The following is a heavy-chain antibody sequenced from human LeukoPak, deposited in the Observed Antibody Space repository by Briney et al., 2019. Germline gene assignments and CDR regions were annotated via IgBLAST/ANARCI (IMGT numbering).Heavy chain of an antibody. J-gene: IGHJ4*02. Sequence: GGSLRLSCAASGFTFSSYSMNWVRQAPGKGLEWVSAISGSGDSTYYADSVKGRFTISRDNSKNTLYLQMDSLRAEDTAVYYCVKVSRGYYDSVWGSYVDYWGQGTLVSVSS. CDR1: GFTFSSYS. V-gene: IGHV3-23*01. D-gene: IGHD3-16*01. CDR3: VKVSRGYYDSVWGSYVDY. CDR2: ISGSGDST.